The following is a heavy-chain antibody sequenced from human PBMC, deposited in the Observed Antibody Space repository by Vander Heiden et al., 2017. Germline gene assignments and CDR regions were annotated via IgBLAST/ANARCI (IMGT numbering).Heavy chain of an antibody. Sequence: QVQLQQWGAGLLKPSETLSLTCAVYGGSFSGYYWSWIRPPPGKGLEWIGEINHSGSTNYNPSLKSRVTISVDTSKNQFSLKLSSVTAADTAVYYCARGNLHGRIVGASVDYWGQGTLVTVSS. CDR3: ARGNLHGRIVGASVDY. D-gene: IGHD1-26*01. J-gene: IGHJ4*02. CDR2: INHSGST. CDR1: GGSFSGYY. V-gene: IGHV4-34*01.